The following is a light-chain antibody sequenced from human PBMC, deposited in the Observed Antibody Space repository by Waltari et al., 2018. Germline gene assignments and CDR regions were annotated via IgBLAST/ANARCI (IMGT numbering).Light chain of an antibody. Sequence: EIVLTQSPATLSLSPGERATLSCRASQSITNYLAWYQQKPGQAPRLLIDDSINRATGIPARFSGGGSGTDFTLTITSLEPEDFAFYYCQHRSTWPPTFGGGTNVVL. CDR2: DSI. J-gene: IGKJ4*01. V-gene: IGKV3-11*01. CDR1: QSITNY. CDR3: QHRSTWPPT.